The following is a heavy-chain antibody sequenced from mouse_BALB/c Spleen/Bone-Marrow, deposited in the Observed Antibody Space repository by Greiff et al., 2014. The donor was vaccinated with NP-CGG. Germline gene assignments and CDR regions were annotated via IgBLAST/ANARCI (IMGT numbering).Heavy chain of an antibody. CDR3: ARDDGYYIRNAMDY. CDR2: ISSGTSTI. J-gene: IGHJ4*01. D-gene: IGHD2-3*01. CDR1: GFTFSSFG. Sequence: VQLKESGGGLVQPGGSRKLSCAASGFTFSSFGMHWVRQAPERGLEWVAYISSGTSTINYADTVKGRFTISRDNPKNTLFLQMTSLRSEDTAMYYCARDDGYYIRNAMDYWGQGTSVTVSS. V-gene: IGHV5-17*02.